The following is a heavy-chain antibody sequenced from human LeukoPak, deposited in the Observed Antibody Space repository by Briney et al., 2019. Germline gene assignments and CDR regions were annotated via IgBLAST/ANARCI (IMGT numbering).Heavy chain of an antibody. J-gene: IGHJ5*02. CDR3: ARPLMYYYGSETYYWFDR. Sequence: PGGSLRLSCAASGFTFSSYSMNWVRQAPGKGLEWVSSISSSSSYIYYADSVKGRFTISRDNAEKSLYLRMNSLRAEDTAMYYCARPLMYYYGSETYYWFDRWGQGTLVTVSS. V-gene: IGHV3-21*01. CDR1: GFTFSSYS. D-gene: IGHD3-10*01. CDR2: ISSSSSYI.